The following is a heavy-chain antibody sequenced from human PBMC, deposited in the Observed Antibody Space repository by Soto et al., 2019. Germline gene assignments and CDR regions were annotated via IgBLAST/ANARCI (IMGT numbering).Heavy chain of an antibody. CDR2: IIPISVTS. Sequence: SVKVSCKSSGGTVSNYAINWVRQAPGQGLEWMGGIIPISVTSSYAQKLQGRVTITADTSTSTAYMELSRLRSEDSAVYYCARVIRGYSFGPYDYWGKGTLVTVSS. V-gene: IGHV1-69*06. CDR3: ARVIRGYSFGPYDY. D-gene: IGHD5-18*01. J-gene: IGHJ4*02. CDR1: GGTVSNYA.